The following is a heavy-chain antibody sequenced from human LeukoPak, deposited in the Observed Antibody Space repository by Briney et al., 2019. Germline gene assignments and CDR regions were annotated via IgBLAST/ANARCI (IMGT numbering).Heavy chain of an antibody. V-gene: IGHV4-4*02. CDR3: ATNGWYCLDH. D-gene: IGHD6-19*01. CDR1: GGSISSDNW. CDR2: IYHSGST. J-gene: IGHJ1*01. Sequence: SETLSLTCAVSGGSISSDNWWSWVRQPPGKGLEWIGEIYHSGSTNYNPSLQSRVTISVDKSNNHLSLRLTSVTAADTAVHYCATNGWYCLDHWGQGALVTVSS.